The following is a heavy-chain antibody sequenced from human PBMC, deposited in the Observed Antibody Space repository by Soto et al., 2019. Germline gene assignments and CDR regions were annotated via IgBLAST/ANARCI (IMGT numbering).Heavy chain of an antibody. Sequence: GGSVKVSCKASGGTFRRYAIRWGRQAPGQGLEWMGGIIPIFGTANYAQKFQGRVTITADESTSTAYMELSSLRSEDTAVYYCARGSKKWLTYNWFDPWGQGTLVTVSS. D-gene: IGHD6-19*01. J-gene: IGHJ5*02. CDR2: IIPIFGTA. V-gene: IGHV1-69*13. CDR1: GGTFRRYA. CDR3: ARGSKKWLTYNWFDP.